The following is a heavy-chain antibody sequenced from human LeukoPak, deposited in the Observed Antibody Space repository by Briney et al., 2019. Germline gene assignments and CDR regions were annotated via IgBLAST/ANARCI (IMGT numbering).Heavy chain of an antibody. V-gene: IGHV3-21*01. Sequence: PGGSLRLSCAASGFAFSSYSMSWVRQAPGQGLEWVSSISSSSSYIYYTDSVKGRFTISRDNAKNSLYLQVDSLRAEDTAVYYCARDYDTSGYYDYWGQGTLVTVSS. CDR3: ARDYDTSGYYDY. D-gene: IGHD3-22*01. J-gene: IGHJ4*02. CDR2: ISSSSSYI. CDR1: GFAFSSYS.